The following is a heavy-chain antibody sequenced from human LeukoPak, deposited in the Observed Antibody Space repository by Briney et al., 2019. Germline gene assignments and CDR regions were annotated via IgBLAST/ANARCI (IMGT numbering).Heavy chain of an antibody. Sequence: SETLSLTCTVSGGSISSSSYYWGWIRQPPGKGLEWIGSIYYSGSTYYNPSLKSRVTISVDTSKNQFSLKLSSVTAADTAVYYCARVSGMTTVVIFDYWGQGTLVTVSS. CDR2: IYYSGST. CDR3: ARVSGMTTVVIFDY. D-gene: IGHD4-23*01. J-gene: IGHJ4*02. CDR1: GGSISSSSYY. V-gene: IGHV4-39*07.